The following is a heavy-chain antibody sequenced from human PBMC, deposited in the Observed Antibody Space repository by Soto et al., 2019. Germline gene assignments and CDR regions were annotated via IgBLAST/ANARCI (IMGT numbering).Heavy chain of an antibody. V-gene: IGHV3-11*01. Sequence: PGGSLRLSCAASGFTFSDYYMSWIRQAPGKGLEWVSYISSSGSTIYYADSVKGRFTISRDNAKNSLYLQMNSLRAEDTAVYYCARDQGWGTNEYYYYYGMDVWGQGTTVTVSS. CDR1: GFTFSDYY. CDR3: ARDQGWGTNEYYYYYGMDV. J-gene: IGHJ6*02. CDR2: ISSSGSTI. D-gene: IGHD3-16*01.